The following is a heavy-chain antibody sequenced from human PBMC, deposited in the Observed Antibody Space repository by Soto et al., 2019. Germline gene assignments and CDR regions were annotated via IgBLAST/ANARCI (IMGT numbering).Heavy chain of an antibody. J-gene: IGHJ6*02. CDR2: IWYDGSNK. D-gene: IGHD6-19*01. V-gene: IGHV3-33*01. CDR1: GFPFSSYG. Sequence: GVSLRLSCAASGFPFSSYGMHWVRQAPGKGLEWGAVIWYDGSNKYYADSVKGRFTISRDNSKNTLYLQMNSLRAEDTAVYYCARDVEWSSGWYRRPGDYYYYGMDVWGQGTTVPVSS. CDR3: ARDVEWSSGWYRRPGDYYYYGMDV.